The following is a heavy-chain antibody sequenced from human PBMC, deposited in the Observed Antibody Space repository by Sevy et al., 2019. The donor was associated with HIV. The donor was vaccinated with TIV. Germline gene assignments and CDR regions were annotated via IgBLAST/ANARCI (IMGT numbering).Heavy chain of an antibody. CDR1: GFTFGDYA. CDR2: IRSKAYGGTT. CDR3: TRGANYDSSGYYGYFQH. J-gene: IGHJ1*01. V-gene: IGHV3-49*04. D-gene: IGHD3-22*01. Sequence: GGSLRLSCTASGFTFGDYAMSWVRQAPGKGLEWVGFIRSKAYGGTTEYAASVKGGFTISRDDSKSIAYLQMNSLKTEDTAVYYCTRGANYDSSGYYGYFQHWGQGTLVTVSS.